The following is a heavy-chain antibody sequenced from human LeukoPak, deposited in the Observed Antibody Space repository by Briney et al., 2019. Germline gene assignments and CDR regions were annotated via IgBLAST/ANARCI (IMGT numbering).Heavy chain of an antibody. V-gene: IGHV4-38-2*02. CDR1: GYSITTAYY. CDR3: ARDYYDSSGYWTPHDAFDI. Sequence: KPSETLSLTCTVSGYSITTAYYWGWVRQPPGKGLEWIGSISHGGGTYYNPSLKSRITISLDTSRNQSFLKLSSVTAADTAVYYCARDYYDSSGYWTPHDAFDIWGQGTMVTVSS. J-gene: IGHJ3*02. CDR2: ISHGGGT. D-gene: IGHD3-22*01.